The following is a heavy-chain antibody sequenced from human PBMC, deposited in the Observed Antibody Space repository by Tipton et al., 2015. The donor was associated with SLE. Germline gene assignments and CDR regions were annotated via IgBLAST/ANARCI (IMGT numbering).Heavy chain of an antibody. V-gene: IGHV4-34*01. CDR1: GGSFSGYY. CDR3: ARSEGPSWFDP. CDR2: INHSGST. J-gene: IGHJ5*02. Sequence: TLSLTCAVYGGSFSGYYWSWIRQPPGKGLEWIGEINHSGSTNYNPSLKSRVTISVDTSKNQFSLKLSSVTAADTAVYYCARSEGPSWFDPWGQGTLVTVSS.